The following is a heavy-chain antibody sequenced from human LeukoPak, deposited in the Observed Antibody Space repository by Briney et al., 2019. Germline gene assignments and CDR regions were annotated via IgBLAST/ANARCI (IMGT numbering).Heavy chain of an antibody. CDR2: IRSKANSYAT. V-gene: IGHV3-73*01. CDR3: TRLQYSSKDVSLAFDI. CDR1: GFTFSGSA. D-gene: IGHD6-13*01. J-gene: IGHJ3*02. Sequence: PGGSLRLSCAASGFTFSGSAMHWVRQASGKGLEWVGRIRSKANSYATAYAASVKGRFTISRDDSKNTAYLQMNSLKTEDTAVYYCTRLQYSSKDVSLAFDIWGQGTMVTVSS.